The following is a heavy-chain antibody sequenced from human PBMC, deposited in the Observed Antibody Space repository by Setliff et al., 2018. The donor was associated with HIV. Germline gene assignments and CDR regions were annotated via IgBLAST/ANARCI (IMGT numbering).Heavy chain of an antibody. V-gene: IGHV1-69*05. D-gene: IGHD2-21*02. Sequence: SVKVSCKASGYTFTDYFMNWMRQAPGQGLDWVGGLIPFFGTANYAQKFQGRVTIATDEYASTAYMELSSLTSEDTAVYYCARDLGDGTPGHHWGQGTLVTVSS. CDR3: ARDLGDGTPGHH. CDR2: LIPFFGTA. J-gene: IGHJ5*02. CDR1: GYTFTDYF.